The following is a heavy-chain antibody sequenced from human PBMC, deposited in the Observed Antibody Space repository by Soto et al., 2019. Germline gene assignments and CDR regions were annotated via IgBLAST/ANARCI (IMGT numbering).Heavy chain of an antibody. Sequence: TGGSLRLSCSGSGFNFSDYYLNWIRHTPGKGLEWVSSILTLESHKYYAASVLGRFSISRDNARRSVFLQMNNLRVEDTAIYFCATGLKDASNRPSFDSWGPGTAVTVSS. CDR3: ATGLKDASNRPSFDS. V-gene: IGHV3-11*01. CDR1: GFNFSDYY. CDR2: ILTLESHK. D-gene: IGHD2-2*01. J-gene: IGHJ4*02.